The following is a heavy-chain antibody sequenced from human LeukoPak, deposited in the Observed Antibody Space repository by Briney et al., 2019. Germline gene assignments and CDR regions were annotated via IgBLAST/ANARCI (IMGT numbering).Heavy chain of an antibody. Sequence: ASVKVSCRASGYTFTGYYMHWVRQATGQGLEWMGWMNPNSGNTGYAQKFQGRVTMTRNTSISTAYMELSSLRSEDTAVYYCARGSFYYDSSGYYYNDYWGQGTLVTVSS. CDR3: ARGSFYYDSSGYYYNDY. CDR2: MNPNSGNT. J-gene: IGHJ4*02. D-gene: IGHD3-22*01. CDR1: GYTFTGYY. V-gene: IGHV1-8*02.